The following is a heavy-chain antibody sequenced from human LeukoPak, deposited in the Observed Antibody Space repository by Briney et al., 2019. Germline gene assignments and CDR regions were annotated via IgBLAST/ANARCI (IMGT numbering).Heavy chain of an antibody. CDR3: ARSLSGSYFSGYYYGMDV. Sequence: SETLSLTCTVSGGSISTSYYYWGWIRQPPGKGLEWIGNIHNSESTYYNPSLKSRVTISVDKSKNQFSLKLSSMTAADTAVYYCARSLSGSYFSGYYYGMDVWGQGTTVTVSS. CDR2: IHNSEST. D-gene: IGHD1-26*01. J-gene: IGHJ6*02. V-gene: IGHV4-39*07. CDR1: GGSISTSYYY.